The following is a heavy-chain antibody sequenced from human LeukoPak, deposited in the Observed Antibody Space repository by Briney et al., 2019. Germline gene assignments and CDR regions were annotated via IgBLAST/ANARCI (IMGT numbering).Heavy chain of an antibody. J-gene: IGHJ3*02. CDR3: ARHITLGVHKVLSGWYLGAFDI. D-gene: IGHD6-19*01. Sequence: SETPSLTCTVSGDSITSGSYYWGWIRQPPGKGLEWIGSIYYSGSTNYNPSLKSRVTISVDTSKNQFSLKLSSVTAADTAVYYCARHITLGVHKVLSGWYLGAFDIWGQGTMVTVSS. V-gene: IGHV4-39*01. CDR2: IYYSGST. CDR1: GDSITSGSYY.